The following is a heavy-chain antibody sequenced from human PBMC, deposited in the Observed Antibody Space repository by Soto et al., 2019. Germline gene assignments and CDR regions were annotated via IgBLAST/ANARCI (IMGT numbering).Heavy chain of an antibody. V-gene: IGHV3-30*18. CDR2: ISYDGTNE. CDR3: AKGVVREPAYFDS. J-gene: IGHJ4*02. CDR1: GFTFSAFA. Sequence: PGGSLRLSCTVSGFTFSAFAMYWVRQAPGKGLEWVALISYDGTNEDYAESVRGRFTISRDNSKNTLYLDMNSLSAEDSAVYFCAKGVVREPAYFDSWGQGTLVTVSS. D-gene: IGHD3-10*01.